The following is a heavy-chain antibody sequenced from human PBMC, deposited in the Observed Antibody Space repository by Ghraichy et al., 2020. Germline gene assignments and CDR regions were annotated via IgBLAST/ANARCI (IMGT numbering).Heavy chain of an antibody. CDR2: IWFDGSIQ. J-gene: IGHJ4*02. CDR1: GFTFSSYG. D-gene: IGHD5-12*01. Sequence: GESLNISCAASGFTFSSYGMHWVRQAPGKGLEWVAVIWFDGSIQYYADSVKGRFTISRDNSKNTLYLQMNSLRAEDTAVYYCARAGGGYDFWGQGTLVTVSS. CDR3: ARAGGGYDF. V-gene: IGHV3-33*01.